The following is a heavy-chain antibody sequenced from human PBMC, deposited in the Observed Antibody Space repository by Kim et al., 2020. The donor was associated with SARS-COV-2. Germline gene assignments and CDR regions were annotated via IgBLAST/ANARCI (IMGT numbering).Heavy chain of an antibody. V-gene: IGHV4-59*08. CDR3: ARHRKGYYYYYGMDV. Sequence: PSLKSRVTISVDTSKNQFSLKLSSVTAADTAVYYCARHRKGYYYYYGMDVWGQGTTVTVSS. J-gene: IGHJ6*02.